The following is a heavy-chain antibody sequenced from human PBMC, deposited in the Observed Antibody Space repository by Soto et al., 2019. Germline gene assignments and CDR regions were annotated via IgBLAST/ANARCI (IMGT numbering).Heavy chain of an antibody. V-gene: IGHV4-59*01. D-gene: IGHD6-13*01. CDR3: TRGASWSAMDV. CDR1: GGSTSTFS. Sequence: PSETLSLTCTVSGGSTSTFSWNWIRQPPGKGLEWIGYIYFSGSTNYNPSLKSRVTISVDTSKNQFSLNLSSVTAADTAVYYCTRGASWSAMDVWGQGTTVTVSS. J-gene: IGHJ6*02. CDR2: IYFSGST.